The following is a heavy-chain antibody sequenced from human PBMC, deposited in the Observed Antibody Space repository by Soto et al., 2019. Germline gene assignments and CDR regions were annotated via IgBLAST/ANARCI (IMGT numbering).Heavy chain of an antibody. Sequence: PGESLKISCKGSGYTFTNYWIGWVRQMPGKGLEWMGIIYPGDSDTKYNPSFQGQVTISADKSITTTYLRWTSLKASDTAIYYCAASIFYYGMDVWGQGTTVTVXS. CDR2: IYPGDSDT. J-gene: IGHJ6*02. CDR3: AASIFYYGMDV. CDR1: GYTFTNYW. V-gene: IGHV5-51*01.